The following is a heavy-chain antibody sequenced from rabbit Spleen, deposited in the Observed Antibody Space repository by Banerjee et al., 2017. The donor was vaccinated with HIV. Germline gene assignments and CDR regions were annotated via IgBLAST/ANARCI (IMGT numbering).Heavy chain of an antibody. CDR1: GIDFSSYYY. D-gene: IGHD6-1*01. CDR2: IATGDGHT. Sequence: QSLEESGGGLVQPEGSLALTCKASGIDFSSYYYMCWVRQAPGKGLEWIGCIATGDGHTYYASWAKGRFTISKTSSTTVTLQMTSLTAADTATYFCARADYATTAAHKLWGPGTLVTVS. CDR3: ARADYATTAAHKL. V-gene: IGHV1S40*01. J-gene: IGHJ6*01.